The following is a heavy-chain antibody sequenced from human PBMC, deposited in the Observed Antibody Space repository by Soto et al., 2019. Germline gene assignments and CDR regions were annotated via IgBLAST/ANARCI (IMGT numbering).Heavy chain of an antibody. Sequence: GGSLRLSCAASGFTFSSYGMHWVRQAPGKGLEWVAVIWYDGSNKYYADSVKGRFTISRDNSKNTLYLQMNSLRAEDTAVYYCAGDIGWSIAAAGHYGMDVWGQGTTVTVSS. J-gene: IGHJ6*02. CDR1: GFTFSSYG. CDR2: IWYDGSNK. CDR3: AGDIGWSIAAAGHYGMDV. D-gene: IGHD6-13*01. V-gene: IGHV3-33*01.